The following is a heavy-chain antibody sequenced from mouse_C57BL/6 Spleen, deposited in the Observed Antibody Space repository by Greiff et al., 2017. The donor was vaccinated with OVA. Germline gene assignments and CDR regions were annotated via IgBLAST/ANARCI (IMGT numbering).Heavy chain of an antibody. CDR3: AREDGSHYFDY. CDR2: IYPGDGDT. Sequence: VQLQQSGPELVKPGASVKISCKASGYAFSSSWMNWVKQRPGKGLEWIGRIYPGDGDTNYNGKFKGKATLTADKSSSTAYMQRSSLTSEDSAVYVCAREDGSHYFDYWGQGTTLTVSS. J-gene: IGHJ2*01. CDR1: GYAFSSSW. D-gene: IGHD2-3*01. V-gene: IGHV1-82*01.